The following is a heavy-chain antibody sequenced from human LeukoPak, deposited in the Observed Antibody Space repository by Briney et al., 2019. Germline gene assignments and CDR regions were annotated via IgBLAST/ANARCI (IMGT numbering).Heavy chain of an antibody. V-gene: IGHV1-24*01. CDR1: GYTLTQLS. J-gene: IGHJ4*01. CDR2: FDPEDGDT. Sequence: ASVKVSCKVSGYTLTQLSMHWVRQAPGKGLEWMGGFDPEDGDTIYAQKFQGRVTMTEDTSTDTAYMELSSLGSEDTAVYYCATLPQGSDYYFDYWGQGTLVTVSS. D-gene: IGHD3-10*01. CDR3: ATLPQGSDYYFDY.